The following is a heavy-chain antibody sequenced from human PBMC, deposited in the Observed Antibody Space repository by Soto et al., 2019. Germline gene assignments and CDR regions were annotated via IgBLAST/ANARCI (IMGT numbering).Heavy chain of an antibody. D-gene: IGHD2-15*01. CDR2: IYYSRST. CDR1: GGSISSSSYY. Sequence: SEARCLTWTVSGGSISSSSYYWGWIRQPPGKGLEWIGSIYYSRSTYYNPSLKSRVTISVDTSKNQFSLKLSSVTAADTAVYYCATYCSGGSCYNRYFDYWGQGTLVTVSS. CDR3: ATYCSGGSCYNRYFDY. J-gene: IGHJ4*02. V-gene: IGHV4-39*01.